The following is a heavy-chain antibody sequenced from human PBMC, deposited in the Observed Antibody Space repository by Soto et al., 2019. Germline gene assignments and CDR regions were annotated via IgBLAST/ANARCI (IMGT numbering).Heavy chain of an antibody. D-gene: IGHD5-12*01. Sequence: GGSLRLSCAASGFTFSSYWMSWVRQAPGKGLEWVANIKQDGSEKYYVDSVKGRFTISRDNAKNSLYLRMNSLRAEDTAVYYCARDWDGYNYYYIDYRGQGILVTVSS. CDR2: IKQDGSEK. CDR1: GFTFSSYW. V-gene: IGHV3-7*01. CDR3: ARDWDGYNYYYIDY. J-gene: IGHJ4*02.